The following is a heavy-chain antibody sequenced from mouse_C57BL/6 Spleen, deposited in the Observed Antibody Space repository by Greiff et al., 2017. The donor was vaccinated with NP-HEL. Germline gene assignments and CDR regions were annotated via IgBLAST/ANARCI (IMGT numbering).Heavy chain of an antibody. CDR1: GYTFTSYW. CDR2: IDPSDSYT. D-gene: IGHD1-1*01. Sequence: QVQLQQPGAELVRPGTSVKLSCKASGYTFTSYWMHWVKQRPGQGLEWIGVIDPSDSYTNYNQKFKGKATLTVDTSSSTAYMQLSSLTSEDSAVYDCARGYYGSSYDYAMDYWGQGTSVTVSS. V-gene: IGHV1-59*01. CDR3: ARGYYGSSYDYAMDY. J-gene: IGHJ4*01.